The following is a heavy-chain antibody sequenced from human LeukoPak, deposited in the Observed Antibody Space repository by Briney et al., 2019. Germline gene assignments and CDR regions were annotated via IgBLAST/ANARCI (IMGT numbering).Heavy chain of an antibody. V-gene: IGHV4-61*08. CDR3: ARGLLQVATNEYYFDY. D-gene: IGHD5-12*01. CDR2: IYYSGST. Sequence: SQTLSLTCTVSGGSISSGDYYWSWIRQPPGKGLEWIGYIYYSGSTNYNPSLKSRVTISVDTSKNQFSLKLSSVTAADTAVYYCARGLLQVATNEYYFDYWGQGTLVTVSS. CDR1: GGSISSGDYY. J-gene: IGHJ4*02.